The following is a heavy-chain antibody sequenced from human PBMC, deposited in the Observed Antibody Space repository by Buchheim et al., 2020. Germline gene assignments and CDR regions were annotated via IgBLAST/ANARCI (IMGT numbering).Heavy chain of an antibody. CDR1: GFTFSNYA. CDR2: VSGNGGIT. V-gene: IGHV3-23*01. J-gene: IGHJ6*02. Sequence: EVQVLESGGGLVQPWGSLRLSCATSGFTFSNYAIHWVRQAPGRGLEWIAAVSGNGGITYYADSVKGRFTISRDNSKKTVFFQMNNLRAGDAAVYYCAKTAAGDGMDVWGQGTT. D-gene: IGHD6-25*01. CDR3: AKTAAGDGMDV.